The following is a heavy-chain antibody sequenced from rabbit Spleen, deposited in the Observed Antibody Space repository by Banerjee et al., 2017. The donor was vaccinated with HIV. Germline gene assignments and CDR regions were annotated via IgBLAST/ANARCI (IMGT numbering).Heavy chain of an antibody. CDR3: ARDTSSSFSSYGMDL. Sequence: QSLEESGGDLVKPGASLTLTCTASGFFFSGSHYMCWVRQAPGKGLEWIACIYGGDGSSTAYANWAKGRFTISKTSSTTVPLQMTSLTAADTATYFCARDTSSSFSSYGMDLWGPGTLVTVS. CDR1: GFFFSGSHY. J-gene: IGHJ6*01. CDR2: IYGGDGSST. V-gene: IGHV1S40*01. D-gene: IGHD1-1*01.